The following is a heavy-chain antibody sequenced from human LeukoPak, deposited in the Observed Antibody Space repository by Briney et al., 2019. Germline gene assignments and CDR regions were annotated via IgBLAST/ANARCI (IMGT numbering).Heavy chain of an antibody. D-gene: IGHD3-3*01. CDR2: ISAYNGNT. Sequence: GSVKVSCKASGYTFTSYGISWVRQAPGQGLEWMGWISAYNGNTNYAQKLQGRVTMTTDTSTSTAYMELRSLRSDDTAVYYCARAVYTIFGVVIQSPYFDYWGQGTLVTVSS. J-gene: IGHJ4*02. V-gene: IGHV1-18*01. CDR3: ARAVYTIFGVVIQSPYFDY. CDR1: GYTFTSYG.